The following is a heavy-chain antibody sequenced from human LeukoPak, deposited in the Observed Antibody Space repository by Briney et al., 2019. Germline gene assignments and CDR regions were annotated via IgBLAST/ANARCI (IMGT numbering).Heavy chain of an antibody. J-gene: IGHJ4*02. CDR1: GYSFTSYW. V-gene: IGHV5-51*01. Sequence: GESLKISCKGSGYSFTSYWIGWVRPLPGKGLEWMGIIYPGDSDTRYSPSFQGQVTISADKSISTAYLEWSSLKASDTAMYYCARCIAAAGTGSDYWGQGTLVTVSS. CDR3: ARCIAAAGTGSDY. CDR2: IYPGDSDT. D-gene: IGHD6-13*01.